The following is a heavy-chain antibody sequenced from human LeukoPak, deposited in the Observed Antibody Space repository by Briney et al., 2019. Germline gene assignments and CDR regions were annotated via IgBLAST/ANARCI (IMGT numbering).Heavy chain of an antibody. CDR3: VGVETITMVRGASGDV. D-gene: IGHD3-10*01. J-gene: IGHJ6*04. V-gene: IGHV3-66*02. CDR2: IHSSGRA. CDR1: GFSVSSNY. Sequence: GGSLRLSCAASGFSVSSNYMTWVREAPGKGLEGVSVIHSSGRAYYADSVKGRITTSRDNSKNTLNLQMNSLSVEDTAVYYCVGVETITMVRGASGDVWGKGTTVTVSS.